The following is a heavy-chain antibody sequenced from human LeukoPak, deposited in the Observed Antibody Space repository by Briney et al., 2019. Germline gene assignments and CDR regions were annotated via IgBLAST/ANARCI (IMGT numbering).Heavy chain of an antibody. CDR2: ISAYNGNT. D-gene: IGHD3-16*02. Sequence: ASVKVSCKASGYTFTSYGISWVRQAPGQGLEWMGWISAYNGNTNYAQKLQGRVTMTTDTSTSTAYMELRSLRSDDTAVYYCARSRAGDYVWGSYRYEYFDYWGQGTLVTVSS. J-gene: IGHJ4*02. CDR1: GYTFTSYG. CDR3: ARSRAGDYVWGSYRYEYFDY. V-gene: IGHV1-18*01.